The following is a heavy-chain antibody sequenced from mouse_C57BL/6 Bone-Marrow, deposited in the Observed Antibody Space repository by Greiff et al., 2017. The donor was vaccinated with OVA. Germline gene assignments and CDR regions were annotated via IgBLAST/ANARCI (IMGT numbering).Heavy chain of an antibody. Sequence: VQLQQPGAELVKPGASVKMSCKASGYTFTSYWITWVKQRPGQGLEWIGDIYPGSGSTNYNEQFKSKATLPVDTSSSTAYMQLSSLTSEVSAVYYWAREGGGSYAMDYWGQGTSVTGSS. CDR2: IYPGSGST. J-gene: IGHJ4*01. CDR1: GYTFTSYW. CDR3: AREGGGSYAMDY. V-gene: IGHV1-55*01.